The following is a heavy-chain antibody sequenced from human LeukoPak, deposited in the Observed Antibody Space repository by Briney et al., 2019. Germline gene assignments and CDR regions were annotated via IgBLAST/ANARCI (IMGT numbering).Heavy chain of an antibody. CDR1: GFTFSSYA. Sequence: PGGSLRLSCAASGFTFSSYAMSWVRQAPGKGLEWVSAISDSGAGIDYADSVKGRFTISRDNSKNTLSLQMNSLRAEDTAVYYCALRRLGFYYYYYMDVWGKGTTVTVSS. D-gene: IGHD3-9*01. J-gene: IGHJ6*03. CDR2: ISDSGAGI. V-gene: IGHV3-23*01. CDR3: ALRRLGFYYYYYMDV.